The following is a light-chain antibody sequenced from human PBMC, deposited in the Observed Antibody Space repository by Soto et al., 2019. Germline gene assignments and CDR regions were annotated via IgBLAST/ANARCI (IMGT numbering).Light chain of an antibody. CDR3: QQYNNWPRT. V-gene: IGKV3-15*01. CDR1: QSVSRN. Sequence: EIVMTQSPATLSVSPGERPTPSCRASQSVSRNLAWYHQKPGQAPSLLIYGASTRATGTPARFSGSGSGTEFTLTISSLQSEDFAVYYCQQYNNWPRTFGQGTKVEIK. CDR2: GAS. J-gene: IGKJ1*01.